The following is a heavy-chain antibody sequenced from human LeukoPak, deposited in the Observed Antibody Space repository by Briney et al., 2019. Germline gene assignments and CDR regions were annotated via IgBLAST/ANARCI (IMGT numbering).Heavy chain of an antibody. Sequence: PSETLSLTCTVSGGSISTDYWTWIRQPAGKGLEWIGLIYTSGSTNYNPPLKSRVTISLDTSKNQFSLKLTSVTAADTAVYYCASDFGYWGQGTLVTVSS. V-gene: IGHV4-4*07. CDR3: ASDFGY. J-gene: IGHJ4*02. D-gene: IGHD3-10*01. CDR1: GGSISTDY. CDR2: IYTSGST.